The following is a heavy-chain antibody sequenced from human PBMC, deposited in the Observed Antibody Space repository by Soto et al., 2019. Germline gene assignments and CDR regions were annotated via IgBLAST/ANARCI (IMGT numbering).Heavy chain of an antibody. CDR2: IFINGGT. CDR1: GFTVSSIY. CDR3: GTYSRSRPLY. D-gene: IGHD3-22*01. V-gene: IGHV3-66*01. J-gene: IGHJ1*01. Sequence: PGGSLRLSCAASGFTVSSIYMSWVRQAPGKGLEWVSFIFINGGTIYADAVKGRFTISRDSSKNTLYLQMNNLRVEDTAVYYCGTYSRSRPLYWGQGTLLTVSS.